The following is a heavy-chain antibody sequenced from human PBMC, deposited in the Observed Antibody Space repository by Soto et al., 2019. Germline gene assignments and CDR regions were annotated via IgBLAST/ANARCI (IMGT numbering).Heavy chain of an antibody. CDR2: ISSSSSYI. CDR3: APRLGELLFDP. J-gene: IGHJ5*02. Sequence: EVQLLESGGGLVQPGGSLRLSCAASGFTFINYAMSWVRQAPGKGLEWVSSISSSSSYIYYADSVKGRFTISRDNAKNSLYLQMNSLRAEDTAVYYCAPRLGELLFDPWGQGTLVTVSS. CDR1: GFTFINYA. D-gene: IGHD3-16*01. V-gene: IGHV3-21*01.